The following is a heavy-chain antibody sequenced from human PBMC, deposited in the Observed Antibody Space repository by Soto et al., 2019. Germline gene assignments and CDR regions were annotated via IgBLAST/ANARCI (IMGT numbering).Heavy chain of an antibody. D-gene: IGHD3-22*01. V-gene: IGHV3-30-3*01. CDR2: ISYDGSNK. CDR3: ARDEASVTPPSGYSFALRC. J-gene: IGHJ4*02. Sequence: PGGSLRLSCAASGFTFSSYAMHWVRQAPGKGLEWVAVISYDGSNKYYADSVKGRFTISRDNSKNTLYLQMNSLRAEDTAVYYCARDEASVTPPSGYSFALRCWGQGTLVTVSS. CDR1: GFTFSSYA.